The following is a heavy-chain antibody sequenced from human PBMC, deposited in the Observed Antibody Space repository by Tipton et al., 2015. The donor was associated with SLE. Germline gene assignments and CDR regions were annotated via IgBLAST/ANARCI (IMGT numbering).Heavy chain of an antibody. Sequence: TLSLTCAVYGGSFSSGYYWGWIRQPPGKGLEWIGSIYHSGSTNYNPSLKSRVTISVDTSKNQFSLKLSSVTAADTAVYYCARGAYRAAAGYWGQGTLVTVSS. CDR3: ARGAYRAAAGY. CDR2: IYHSGST. CDR1: GGSFSSGYY. D-gene: IGHD6-13*01. J-gene: IGHJ4*02. V-gene: IGHV4-38-2*01.